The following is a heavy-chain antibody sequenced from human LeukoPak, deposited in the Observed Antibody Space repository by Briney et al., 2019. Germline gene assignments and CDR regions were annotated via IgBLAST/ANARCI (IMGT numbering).Heavy chain of an antibody. CDR3: ARMRQNYYYYIDV. Sequence: SETLSLTCAVYGGSFSGYYWSWVRQPPGKGLGWIGEINHSGSTNYNPSLKSRVTISVDTSKNQFSLKLSSVTAADTAVYYCARMRQNYYYYIDVWGKGTTVTVSS. J-gene: IGHJ6*03. V-gene: IGHV4-34*01. CDR1: GGSFSGYY. CDR2: INHSGST.